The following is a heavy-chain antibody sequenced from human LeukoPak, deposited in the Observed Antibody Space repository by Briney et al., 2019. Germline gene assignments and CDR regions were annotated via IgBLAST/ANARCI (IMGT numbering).Heavy chain of an antibody. CDR1: GGSISSGGYY. CDR3: ASSSRVRRVIHPFDY. J-gene: IGHJ4*02. V-gene: IGHV4-31*03. D-gene: IGHD3-10*01. CDR2: IYYSGST. Sequence: TLSIICTVSGGSISSGGYYWSWIRQHPGKGLEWIGYIYYSGSTYYNPSLKSRVTMSVDTSKNQFSLKLSSVTAADTAVYYCASSSRVRRVIHPFDYWGQGTLVTVSS.